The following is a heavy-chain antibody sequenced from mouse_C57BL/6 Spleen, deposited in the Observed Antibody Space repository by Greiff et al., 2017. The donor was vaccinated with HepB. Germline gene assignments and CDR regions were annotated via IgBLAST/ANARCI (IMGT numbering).Heavy chain of an antibody. D-gene: IGHD2-2*01. J-gene: IGHJ2*01. CDR2: IYPRDGST. V-gene: IGHV1-78*01. CDR3: ARAGLRPGELDY. CDR1: GYTFTDHT. Sequence: VQLQQSDAELVKPGASVKIYCKVSGYTFTDHTIHWMKQRPEQGLEWIGYIYPRDGSTKYNEKFKGKATLTADKSSSTAYMQLNSLTSEDSAVYVCARAGLRPGELDYWGQGTTLTVAA.